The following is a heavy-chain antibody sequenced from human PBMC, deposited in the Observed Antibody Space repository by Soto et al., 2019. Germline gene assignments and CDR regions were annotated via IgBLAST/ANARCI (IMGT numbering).Heavy chain of an antibody. V-gene: IGHV4-59*02. CDR2: TSYSGNT. J-gene: IGHJ4*02. CDR3: ARDGVGPFDY. CDR1: GGSVSTYY. Sequence: PSETLSLTCTISGGSVSTYYWSWIRQPPGKELEWIGLTSYSGNTNYNPSLKSRVAIAVDTSKNQFSLTLSSVTAADTAVYYCARDGVGPFDYWGQGTLVTVSS. D-gene: IGHD3-3*01.